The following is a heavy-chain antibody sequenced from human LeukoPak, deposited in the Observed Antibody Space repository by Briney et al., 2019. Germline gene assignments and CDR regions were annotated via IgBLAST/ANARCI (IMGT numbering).Heavy chain of an antibody. J-gene: IGHJ4*02. Sequence: GGSLRLSCAASGFTVSSNYMSWVRQAPGKGLEWVSVIYSGGSTYYADSVKGRFTISRDNSKNTLYLQMNSLRAEDTAVYYCARFPHRYYFDYWGQGTLVTVSS. CDR3: ARFPHRYYFDY. CDR2: IYSGGST. CDR1: GFTVSSNY. V-gene: IGHV3-53*01.